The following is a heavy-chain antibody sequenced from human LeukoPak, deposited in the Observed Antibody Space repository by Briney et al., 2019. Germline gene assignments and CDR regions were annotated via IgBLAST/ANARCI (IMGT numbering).Heavy chain of an antibody. V-gene: IGHV3-20*04. D-gene: IGHD3-22*01. J-gene: IGHJ4*02. CDR3: ARGVYYYDSSGYYILGY. CDR2: INWNGGST. CDR1: GFXFDDYG. Sequence: GGSLRLSCEASGFXFDDYGISWVRQVPGKGLEWVSGINWNGGSTGYADSVKGRFTISRDNAKNSLYLQMNSLRAEDTALYYCARGVYYYDSSGYYILGYWGQGTLVTVSS.